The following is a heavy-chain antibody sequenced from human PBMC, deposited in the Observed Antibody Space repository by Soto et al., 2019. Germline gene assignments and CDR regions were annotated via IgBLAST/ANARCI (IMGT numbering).Heavy chain of an antibody. CDR2: INPNSGGT. CDR1: GYTFTDYY. Sequence: QVQLVQSGAEVKRPGASVKVSCKASGYTFTDYYMHWVRQAPGQGLEWMGWINPNSGGTNFGQKFQVRVARSSDTSICRTYAEVIRKRYEDTAVYYCVREDGCGHSPINYCDQ. V-gene: IGHV1-2*02. CDR3: VREDGCGHSPINY. J-gene: IGHJ4*02. D-gene: IGHD2-21*01.